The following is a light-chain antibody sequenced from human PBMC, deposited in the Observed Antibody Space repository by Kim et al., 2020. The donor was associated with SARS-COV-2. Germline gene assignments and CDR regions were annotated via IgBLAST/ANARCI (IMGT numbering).Light chain of an antibody. J-gene: IGLJ3*02. CDR3: SSYTTTPTLGV. CDR1: SSDIGASDF. V-gene: IGLV2-14*01. Sequence: QSALTQPAPVSGSPGQSITISCTGSSSDIGASDFVSWYQQYPGKAPKVVIYEVFRRPSGVPNRFSGSKSGNTASLTISGLQTEDEAYYYCSSYTTTPTLGVFGGGTQLTVL. CDR2: EVF.